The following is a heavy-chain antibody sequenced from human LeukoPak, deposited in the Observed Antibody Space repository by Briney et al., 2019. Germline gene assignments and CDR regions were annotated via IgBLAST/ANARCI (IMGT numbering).Heavy chain of an antibody. Sequence: ASVKVPCKASGYTFTGYYMHWVRQAPGQGLEWMGRINPNSGGTNYAQKFQGRVTMTRDTSISTAYMELSRLRSDDTAVYYCTRGNGYSSNDYWGQGTLVTVSS. CDR2: INPNSGGT. V-gene: IGHV1-2*06. J-gene: IGHJ4*02. CDR1: GYTFTGYY. CDR3: TRGNGYSSNDY. D-gene: IGHD5-24*01.